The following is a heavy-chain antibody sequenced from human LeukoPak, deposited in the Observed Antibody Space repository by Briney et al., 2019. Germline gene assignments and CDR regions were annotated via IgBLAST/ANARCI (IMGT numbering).Heavy chain of an antibody. CDR3: AREHGMAVAGRILGLDAFDI. J-gene: IGHJ3*02. D-gene: IGHD6-19*01. CDR1: GYTFTSYD. CDR2: MNPNSGNT. V-gene: IGHV1-8*01. Sequence: ASVKVSCKASGYTFTSYDINWVRQATGQGLEWMGWMNPNSGNTGYAQKFQGRVTMTRNTSISTAYMELRSLRSDDTAVYYCAREHGMAVAGRILGLDAFDIWGQGTMVTVSS.